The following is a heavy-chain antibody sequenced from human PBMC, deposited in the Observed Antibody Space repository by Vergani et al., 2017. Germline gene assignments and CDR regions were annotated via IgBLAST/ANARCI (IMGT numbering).Heavy chain of an antibody. Sequence: EVQLVESGGGLVQPGGSLTLSCAASGFTVSTDYFSWVRQAPGKGLEWVSTLSASDLRTHYADSVKGRFTISRDNSKNTLFLHMNSLRPEDTAVYYCAKVGRSEVAGTFGAFDIWGQGTMVTVSS. D-gene: IGHD6-19*01. V-gene: IGHV3-23*04. CDR2: LSASDLRT. J-gene: IGHJ3*02. CDR1: GFTVSTDY. CDR3: AKVGRSEVAGTFGAFDI.